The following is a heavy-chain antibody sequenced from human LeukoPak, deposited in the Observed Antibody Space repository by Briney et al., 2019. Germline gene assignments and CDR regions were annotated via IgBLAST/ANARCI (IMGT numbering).Heavy chain of an antibody. V-gene: IGHV4-39*02. CDR3: ARAIVSSVES. CDR2: IYYSGAT. CDR1: GDSISNTRYH. Sequence: PSETLSLTCTVSGDSISNTRYHWGWIRQPPGKGLEWIGSIYYSGATYYNPSLKSRVTISVDTSRNHFSLKLSSVTAADTAVYHCARAIVSSVESWGQGSLVTVSS. J-gene: IGHJ4*02. D-gene: IGHD6-6*01.